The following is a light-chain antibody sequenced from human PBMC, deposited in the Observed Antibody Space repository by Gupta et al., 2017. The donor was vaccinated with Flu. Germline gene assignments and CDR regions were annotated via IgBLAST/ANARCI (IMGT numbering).Light chain of an antibody. J-gene: IGLJ1*01. V-gene: IGLV2-14*01. CDR1: SSDIGAYNY. Sequence: QSALTQPASVSGSPGPSITISCTGTSSDIGAYNYVSWYHQYPGKVPKLMISEVTRRPSGVSNRFSGSKSGNSASLTISGRLAEDEADYYCSSYTTSATLVFGTGTRVTVL. CDR3: SSYTTSATLV. CDR2: EVT.